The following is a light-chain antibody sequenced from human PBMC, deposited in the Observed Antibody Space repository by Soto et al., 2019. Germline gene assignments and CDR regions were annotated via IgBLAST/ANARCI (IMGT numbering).Light chain of an antibody. CDR2: DNN. J-gene: IGLJ2*01. CDR1: SSNIGTNY. CDR3: VTWDNSLSAPVV. Sequence: QSVLTQPPSVSAAPGQKVTISCSGGSSNIGTNYVSWYQHFPGTAPQLLIYDNNKRPSGIPDRFSGSKSGTSATLGITGLQTGDEADSYCVTWDNSLSAPVVFGGGTKVTVL. V-gene: IGLV1-51*01.